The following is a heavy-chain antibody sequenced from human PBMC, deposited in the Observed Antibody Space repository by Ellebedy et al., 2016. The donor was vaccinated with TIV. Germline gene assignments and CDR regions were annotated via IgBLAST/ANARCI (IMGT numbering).Heavy chain of an antibody. Sequence: VSVKVSCKASGYTFTANYVHWVRQVPGQGLEWMGWINPDSGGTNFAQKFRDRVSVTRDTSVSTVYMELSRLESDDTAVYFCARVRRASSGMDVWGQGTTVTVS. V-gene: IGHV1-2*02. CDR1: GYTFTANY. D-gene: IGHD3-10*01. CDR3: ARVRRASSGMDV. CDR2: INPDSGGT. J-gene: IGHJ6*02.